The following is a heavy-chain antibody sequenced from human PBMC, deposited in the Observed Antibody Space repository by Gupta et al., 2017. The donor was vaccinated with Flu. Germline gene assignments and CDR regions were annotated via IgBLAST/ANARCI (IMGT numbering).Heavy chain of an antibody. CDR2: IYNNGNT. J-gene: IGHJ4*02. V-gene: IGHV3-66*02. CDR3: ARDLDTARWGGFDH. CDR1: GLTVSSTY. D-gene: IGHD5-24*01. Sequence: EVQLEESGGGLVQPGGSLRLSCAVSGLTVSSTYMSWVRQAPGRGPEWVSVIYNNGNTYYSESVTGRFTISRDDSKNTVDLQMSSLRPEDTAVYYCARDLDTARWGGFDHWGQGTQVTVAS.